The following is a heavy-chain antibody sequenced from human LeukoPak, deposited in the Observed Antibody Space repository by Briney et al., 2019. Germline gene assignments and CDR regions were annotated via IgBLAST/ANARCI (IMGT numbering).Heavy chain of an antibody. CDR2: IYHSGST. V-gene: IGHV4-38-2*02. Sequence: PSETLSLTCTVSGYSISSGYYWGWIRQPPGKGLEWIGSIYHSGSTYYNPSLKSRVTISVDTSKNQFSLKLSSVTAADMALYYCARQYSDILTGYHRGELYWYFDLWGRGTLVTVSS. J-gene: IGHJ2*01. CDR3: ARQYSDILTGYHRGELYWYFDL. D-gene: IGHD3-9*01. CDR1: GYSISSGYY.